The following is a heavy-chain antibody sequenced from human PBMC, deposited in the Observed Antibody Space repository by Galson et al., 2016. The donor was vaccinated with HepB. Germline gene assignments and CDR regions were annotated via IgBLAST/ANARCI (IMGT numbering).Heavy chain of an antibody. CDR1: GGSISGGDWW. Sequence: SETLSLTCTVSGGSISGGDWWWGWVRQPPGKGLEWIGNFYGGSAHYTPSLESRLTISADTSKNHFSLRLTSVTAADTAVYFCARRGSATGWSFDYWGQGILITVSS. D-gene: IGHD6-19*01. CDR3: ARRGSATGWSFDY. CDR2: FYGGSA. J-gene: IGHJ4*02. V-gene: IGHV4-39*01.